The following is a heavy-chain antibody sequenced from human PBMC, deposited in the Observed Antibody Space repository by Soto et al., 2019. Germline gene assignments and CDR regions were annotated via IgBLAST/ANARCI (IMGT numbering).Heavy chain of an antibody. Sequence: EVQLVESGGGLVQPGGSLRLSCAASGFIINRYWMHWVRQAPGKGLVWVSRIDGDVSTNEPTINYKGSVSGRFTISRDNAKNTLYLQRTSLRAGDTGIYNCVRDSHGDYWGRGTLFTVSS. CDR3: VRDSHGDY. CDR2: IDGDVSTNEPTI. CDR1: GFIINRYW. V-gene: IGHV3-74*01. J-gene: IGHJ4*02.